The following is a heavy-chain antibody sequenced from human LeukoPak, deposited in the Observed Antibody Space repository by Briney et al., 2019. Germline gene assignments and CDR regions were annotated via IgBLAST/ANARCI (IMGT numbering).Heavy chain of an antibody. CDR2: ISGSGGGT. D-gene: IGHD2-2*01. J-gene: IGHJ4*02. CDR1: GFTFSSYA. CDR3: AKGYCSSTSCSYFDY. Sequence: PGGSLRLSCAASGFTFSSYAMSWVRQAPGKGLEWVSAISGSGGGTYYADSVKGRFTISRDNSKNTLYLQMNSLRAEDTAVYYCAKGYCSSTSCSYFDYWGQGTLVNVSS. V-gene: IGHV3-23*01.